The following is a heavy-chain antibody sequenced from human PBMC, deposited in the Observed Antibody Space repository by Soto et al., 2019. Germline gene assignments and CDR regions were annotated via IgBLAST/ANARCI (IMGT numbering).Heavy chain of an antibody. CDR1: GGSISSYY. CDR3: ARYKSNYYYGMDV. J-gene: IGHJ6*02. Sequence: QVQLQESGPGLVKPSETLSLTCTVSGGSISSYYWSWIRQPPGKGLEWIGYIYYSGITNYNPSLKSRVPIAVDTSKSQFSLKLSSVTAAATAVYYCARYKSNYYYGMDVWGQGTTVTVS. D-gene: IGHD1-20*01. V-gene: IGHV4-59*01. CDR2: IYYSGIT.